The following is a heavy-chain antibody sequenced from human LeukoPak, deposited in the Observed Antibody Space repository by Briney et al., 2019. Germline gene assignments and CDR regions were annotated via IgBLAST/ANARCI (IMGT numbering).Heavy chain of an antibody. CDR2: ISGSGGST. Sequence: GGSLRLSCAASGFTFSSYAMSWVRQAPGEGLEWVSAISGSGGSTYYADSVKGRFTISRDNSKNTLYLQMNSLRAEDTAVYYCAKDRDFWSGYRNYYFDYWGQGTLVTVSS. CDR1: GFTFSSYA. V-gene: IGHV3-23*01. D-gene: IGHD3-3*01. CDR3: AKDRDFWSGYRNYYFDY. J-gene: IGHJ4*02.